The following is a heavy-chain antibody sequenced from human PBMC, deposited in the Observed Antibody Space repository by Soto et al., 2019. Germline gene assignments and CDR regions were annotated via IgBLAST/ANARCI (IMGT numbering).Heavy chain of an antibody. CDR2: INHRGST. J-gene: IGHJ4*02. CDR3: ARVDDF. CDR1: GGSFSGYY. V-gene: IGHV4-34*01. Sequence: QVQLPQWGAGLLKPSETLSLTCAVYGGSFSGYYWSWIRQPPGKGLEWIGEINHRGSTKYNPSLKRRVTISVDTSKNQFSLNLRSVTAADTGVYYCARVDDFWGQGTLVTVSS.